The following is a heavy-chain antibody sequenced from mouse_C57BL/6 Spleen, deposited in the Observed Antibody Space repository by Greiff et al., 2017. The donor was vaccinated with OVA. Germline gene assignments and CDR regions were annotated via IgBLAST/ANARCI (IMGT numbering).Heavy chain of an antibody. Sequence: EVQLQQSGPVLVKPGASVKMSCKASGYTFTDYYMNWVKQSHGKSLEWIGVINPYNGGTSYNQKFKGKATLTVDKSSSTAYMELNSLTSEDSAVYYCARSRDSYYAMDYWGQGTSVTVSS. J-gene: IGHJ4*01. CDR1: GYTFTDYY. CDR2: INPYNGGT. D-gene: IGHD3-1*01. V-gene: IGHV1-19*01. CDR3: ARSRDSYYAMDY.